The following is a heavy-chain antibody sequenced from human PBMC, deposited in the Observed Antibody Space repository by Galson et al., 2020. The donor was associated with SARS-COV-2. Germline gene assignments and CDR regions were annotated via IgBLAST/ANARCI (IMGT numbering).Heavy chain of an antibody. CDR1: GYTFTAYY. Sequence: ASVKVSCKTSGYTFTAYYIHWVRQAPVQGLEWMGWINPNTGGTNYAQKFQGWVTMTRDTSISTAYMALSRLKSDDTAVYYCARETEMATFNYFDYWGQGTLVTVSS. D-gene: IGHD5-12*01. CDR2: INPNTGGT. CDR3: ARETEMATFNYFDY. V-gene: IGHV1-2*04. J-gene: IGHJ4*02.